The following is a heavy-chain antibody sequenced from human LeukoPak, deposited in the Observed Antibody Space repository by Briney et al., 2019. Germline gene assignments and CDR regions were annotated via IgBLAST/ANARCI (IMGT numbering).Heavy chain of an antibody. Sequence: SETLSLTCTVSGGSISSYYWSWIRQPPGKGLEWIGHIYYSGSTNYNPSLKSRVTISVDTSNNQFSLKLSSVTAADTAVYYCARLRPINKNYDILTGWGRGYYYYYYIDVWGKGTTVTISS. CDR3: ARLRPINKNYDILTGWGRGYYYYYYIDV. CDR1: GGSISSYY. CDR2: IYYSGST. D-gene: IGHD3-9*01. J-gene: IGHJ6*03. V-gene: IGHV4-59*12.